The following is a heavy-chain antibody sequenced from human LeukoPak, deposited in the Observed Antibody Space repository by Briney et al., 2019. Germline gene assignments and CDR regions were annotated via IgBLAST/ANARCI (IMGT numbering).Heavy chain of an antibody. Sequence: ASVKVFCKASGYTVTGYYMHWVRQAPGQGLEWMGWINPNSGGTNYAQKFQGRVTMTRDTSISTAYMELSRLRSDDTAVYYCARSTRYNWNDDYWGQGTLVTVSS. CDR1: GYTVTGYY. D-gene: IGHD1-1*01. CDR3: ARSTRYNWNDDY. J-gene: IGHJ4*02. CDR2: INPNSGGT. V-gene: IGHV1-2*02.